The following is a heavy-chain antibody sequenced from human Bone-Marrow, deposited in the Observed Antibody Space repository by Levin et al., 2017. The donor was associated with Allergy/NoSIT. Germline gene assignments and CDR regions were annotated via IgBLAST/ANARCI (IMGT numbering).Heavy chain of an antibody. CDR2: IKTRADGGTV. CDR3: TWSYYGRYDS. D-gene: IGHD1-26*01. J-gene: IGHJ5*01. V-gene: IGHV3-15*01. CDR1: GFSFSDAY. Sequence: GGSLRLSCVASGFSFSDAYMSWVRQAPDKGLEWVAHIKTRADGGTVDYGAPVKGRFTISRDDSKSTLYLQMDSLKSEDTGVYFCTWSYYGRYDSWGQGTLVTVSS.